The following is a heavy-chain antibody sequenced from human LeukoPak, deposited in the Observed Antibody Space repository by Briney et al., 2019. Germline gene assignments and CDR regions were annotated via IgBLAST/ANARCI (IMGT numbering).Heavy chain of an antibody. CDR3: ARTNYYDISRYDY. Sequence: GGSLRLSCAASGFTFSSYEMNWVRQAPGKGLEWVSDISSSGSTIYYADSVKGRFTISRDSAKNSLYLQMNSLRAEDTAVYYCARTNYYDISRYDYWGQGTLVTVSS. J-gene: IGHJ4*02. CDR1: GFTFSSYE. CDR2: ISSSGSTI. D-gene: IGHD3-22*01. V-gene: IGHV3-48*03.